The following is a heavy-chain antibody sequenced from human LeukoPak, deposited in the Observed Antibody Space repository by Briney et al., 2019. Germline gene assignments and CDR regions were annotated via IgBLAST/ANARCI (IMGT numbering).Heavy chain of an antibody. CDR3: AKDTLLLWFGELPGGADPGYAFDY. D-gene: IGHD3-10*01. J-gene: IGHJ4*02. Sequence: PGRSLRLSCAASGFTFSSYGMHWVRQAPGKGLEWVAVISYDGSNKYYADSVKGRFTISRDNSKNTLYLQMNSLRAEDTAVYYCAKDTLLLWFGELPGGADPGYAFDYWGQGTLVTVSS. CDR2: ISYDGSNK. CDR1: GFTFSSYG. V-gene: IGHV3-30*18.